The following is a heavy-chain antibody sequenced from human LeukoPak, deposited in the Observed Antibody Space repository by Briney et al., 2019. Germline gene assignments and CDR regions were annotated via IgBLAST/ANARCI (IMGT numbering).Heavy chain of an antibody. CDR2: INPSGGST. J-gene: IGHJ6*02. CDR1: GYTFTSYY. V-gene: IGHV1-46*01. Sequence: ASVKVSCKASGYTFTSYYMHWVRQAPGQGLEWMGLINPSGGSTSYAQKFQGRVTMTRDTSTSTVYMELSSLRSEDTAVYYCARTNAPAVEPSPAYGMDVWGQGTTVTVSS. CDR3: ARTNAPAVEPSPAYGMDV. D-gene: IGHD2-2*01.